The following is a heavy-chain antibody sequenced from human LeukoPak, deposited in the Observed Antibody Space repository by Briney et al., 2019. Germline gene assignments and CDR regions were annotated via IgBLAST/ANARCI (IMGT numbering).Heavy chain of an antibody. CDR2: IYYSGNT. D-gene: IGHD6-19*01. V-gene: IGHV4-59*01. CDR3: ARAPLAGTGWFDP. J-gene: IGHJ5*02. CDR1: GGSIRSYY. Sequence: PSETLSLTCTVSGGSIRSYYWSWIRQPPGKRLEWIGYIYYSGNTNYNPSLKSRVTISVDTSKNQLSLKLSSVTAADTAVYYCARAPLAGTGWFDPWGQGTLVTVSS.